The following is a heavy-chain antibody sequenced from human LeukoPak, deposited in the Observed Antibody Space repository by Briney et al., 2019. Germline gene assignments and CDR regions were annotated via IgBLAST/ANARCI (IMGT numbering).Heavy chain of an antibody. V-gene: IGHV3-33*01. CDR3: ARDSGHAFDI. CDR1: GFTFSTYG. D-gene: IGHD6-25*01. J-gene: IGHJ3*02. CDR2: IWYDGSNK. Sequence: GGSLRLSCVASGFTFSTYGMHWVRQAPGKGLEWVAVIWYDGSNKYCGDSVKGRFTISRDNSKNTLYLQMNSLRAEDTAVYYCARDSGHAFDIWGQGTMVTVSS.